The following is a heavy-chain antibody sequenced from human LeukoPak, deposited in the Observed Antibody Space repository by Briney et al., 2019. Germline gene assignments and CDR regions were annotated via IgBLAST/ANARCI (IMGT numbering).Heavy chain of an antibody. Sequence: SETLSLTCSVSGGSISSYYWTWIQQPAGKGLEWIGRIYSSGSTNYNPSLKSRVAMSVDTSKNQFSLNLTSVTAADTAVYYCARGGKATVVTVWGQGTLVTVSS. J-gene: IGHJ4*02. CDR2: IYSSGST. CDR3: ARGGKATVVTV. V-gene: IGHV4-4*07. CDR1: GGSISSYY. D-gene: IGHD4-23*01.